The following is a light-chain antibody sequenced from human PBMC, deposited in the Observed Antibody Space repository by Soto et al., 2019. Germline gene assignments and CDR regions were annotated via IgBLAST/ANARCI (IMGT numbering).Light chain of an antibody. V-gene: IGKV3-20*01. Sequence: VLSQSPGTLSLSPGERATLSCRASQRISNSYLAWYQQKPGQAPRLLLYDASSRATGIPDRVSGSGSGTDFTLTISRLEPEDFAVYYCQQYARPPFAFGQGTKVDIK. CDR1: QRISNSY. CDR2: DAS. J-gene: IGKJ2*01. CDR3: QQYARPPFA.